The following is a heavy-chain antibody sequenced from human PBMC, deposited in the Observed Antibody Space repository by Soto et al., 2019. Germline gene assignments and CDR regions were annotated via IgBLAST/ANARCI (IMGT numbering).Heavy chain of an antibody. CDR3: AKYAITMVRGANNWFDP. D-gene: IGHD3-10*01. Sequence: EVQLLESGGGLVQPGGSLTLSCAASGFTFSSYAMSWVRQAPGKGLEWVSAISGGGISTYYADSVRGRFTISRDNSRNTLYLQMNRLRAEDTAVYYCAKYAITMVRGANNWFDPWGQGTLVTVSS. V-gene: IGHV3-23*01. CDR1: GFTFSSYA. J-gene: IGHJ5*02. CDR2: ISGGGIST.